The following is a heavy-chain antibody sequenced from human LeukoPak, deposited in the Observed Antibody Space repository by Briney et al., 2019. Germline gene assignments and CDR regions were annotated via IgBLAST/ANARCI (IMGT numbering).Heavy chain of an antibody. CDR2: ISAYNGNT. V-gene: IGHV1-18*01. J-gene: IGHJ3*02. Sequence: AASVKVSCKASGYTFTSYGISWVRQAPGQGLEWMGWISAYNGNTNYAQKLQGRVTMTTDTSTSTAYMELSSLRSEDTAVYYCAIVGAKIRVTAFDIWGQGTMVTVSS. D-gene: IGHD1-26*01. CDR3: AIVGAKIRVTAFDI. CDR1: GYTFTSYG.